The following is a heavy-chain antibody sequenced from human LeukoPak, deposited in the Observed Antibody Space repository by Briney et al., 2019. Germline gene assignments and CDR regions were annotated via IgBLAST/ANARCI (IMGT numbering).Heavy chain of an antibody. CDR1: GYSISSGYY. D-gene: IGHD6-13*01. CDR2: IYHSGST. Sequence: SETLSLTCTVSGYSISSGYYWGWIRQPPGKGLEWIGSIYHSGSTYYNPSLKSRVTISVDTSKNQFSLKLSSVTAADTAVYYCARWYSSSWYGQNYFDYWGQGTLVTVSS. V-gene: IGHV4-38-2*02. CDR3: ARWYSSSWYGQNYFDY. J-gene: IGHJ4*02.